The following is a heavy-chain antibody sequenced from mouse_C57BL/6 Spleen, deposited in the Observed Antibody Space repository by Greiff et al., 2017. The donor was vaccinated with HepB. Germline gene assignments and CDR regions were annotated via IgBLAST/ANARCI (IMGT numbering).Heavy chain of an antibody. Sequence: QVQLKESGAELVRPGTSVKVSCKASGYAFTNYLIEWVKQRPGLGLEWIGVINPGSGGTNYNEKFKGKATLTADKSSSTAYMQLSSLTSEDSAVYFCARSGGLRREMDYWGQGTSVTVSS. J-gene: IGHJ4*01. CDR2: INPGSGGT. CDR3: ARSGGLRREMDY. CDR1: GYAFTNYL. D-gene: IGHD2-4*01. V-gene: IGHV1-54*01.